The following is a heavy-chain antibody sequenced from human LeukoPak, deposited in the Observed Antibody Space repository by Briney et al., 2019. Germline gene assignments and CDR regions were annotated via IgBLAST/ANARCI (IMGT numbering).Heavy chain of an antibody. CDR2: IIPILGIA. Sequence: SVKVSCKASGGTFSSYAISWVRQAPGQGLEWMGRIIPILGIANYAQKFQGRVTITADKSTSTAYMELSSLRSEDTAVHYCARGRREQWLVGNPQDYYYYGMDVWGQGTTVTVSS. CDR3: ARGRREQWLVGNPQDYYYYGMDV. CDR1: GGTFSSYA. D-gene: IGHD6-19*01. V-gene: IGHV1-69*04. J-gene: IGHJ6*02.